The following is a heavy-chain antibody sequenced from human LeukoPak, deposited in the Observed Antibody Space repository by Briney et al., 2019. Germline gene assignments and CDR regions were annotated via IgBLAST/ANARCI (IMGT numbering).Heavy chain of an antibody. J-gene: IGHJ5*02. D-gene: IGHD5-24*01. Sequence: ASVKVSCKASGGTFSSYDISWVRQAPGQGLERMGGIIPIFGTANYAQKFQGRVTITTDESTSTAYMELSSLRSEDTAVYYCARGGGVEMATIMGPLDPWGQGTLVTVSS. CDR1: GGTFSSYD. V-gene: IGHV1-69*05. CDR2: IIPIFGTA. CDR3: ARGGGVEMATIMGPLDP.